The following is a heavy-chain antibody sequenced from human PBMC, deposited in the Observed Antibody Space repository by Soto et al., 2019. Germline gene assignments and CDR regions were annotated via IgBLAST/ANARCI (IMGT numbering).Heavy chain of an antibody. D-gene: IGHD5-12*01. J-gene: IGHJ6*02. CDR2: INPNSGGT. CDR1: GYTFTGYY. CDR3: ATLAGDGYNYALYYYYCMDV. Sequence: GASVKVSCKASGYTFTGYYMHWVRQAPGQGLEWMGWINPNSGGTNYAQKFQGRVTMTRDTSISTAYMELSRLRSDDTAVYYCATLAGDGYNYALYYYYCMDVWGQGTTVTVSS. V-gene: IGHV1-2*02.